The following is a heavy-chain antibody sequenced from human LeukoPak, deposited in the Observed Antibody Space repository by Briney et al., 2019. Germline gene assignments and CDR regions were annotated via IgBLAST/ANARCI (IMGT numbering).Heavy chain of an antibody. CDR3: ARGYSDSSGIDY. CDR2: IKQDGNEE. J-gene: IGHJ4*02. Sequence: GGSLRLSCAASGFTFSNCWMTWVRQAPGKGLEWVANIKQDGNEEYYVDSVKGRFTVSRDNAKNSLYLQMNSLRAEDTAVYYCARGYSDSSGIDYWGQGTLVTVSS. D-gene: IGHD3-22*01. CDR1: GFTFSNCW. V-gene: IGHV3-7*04.